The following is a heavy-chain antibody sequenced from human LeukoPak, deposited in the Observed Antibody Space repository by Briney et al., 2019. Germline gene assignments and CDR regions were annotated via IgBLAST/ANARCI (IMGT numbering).Heavy chain of an antibody. D-gene: IGHD3-3*01. CDR3: ARDRQIFGVVIMHFDY. Sequence: GGSLRLSCAASGFTFSSYSMNWVRQAPGKGLEWVSSISSSSSYIYYADSVKGRFTISRDNAKNSLYLQMNSLRAEDTAVYSCARDRQIFGVVIMHFDYWGQGTLVTVSS. CDR1: GFTFSSYS. V-gene: IGHV3-21*01. J-gene: IGHJ4*02. CDR2: ISSSSSYI.